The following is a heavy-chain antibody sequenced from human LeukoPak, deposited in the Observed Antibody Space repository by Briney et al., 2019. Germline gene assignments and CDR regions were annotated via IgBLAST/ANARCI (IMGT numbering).Heavy chain of an antibody. Sequence: PSQTLSLTCAGDGGSFSGYYWSWIRQPPGKGLEWMGEINHSGSTNYNPSLTMRVTISVNTSKNQFSLKLRSVTFTATAAYYCSRFLSRGYLVVGTRGHGALVTGSS. CDR2: INHSGST. J-gene: IGHJ4*01. V-gene: IGHV4-34*01. CDR3: SRFLSRGYLVVGT. CDR1: GGSFSGYY. D-gene: IGHD3-22*01.